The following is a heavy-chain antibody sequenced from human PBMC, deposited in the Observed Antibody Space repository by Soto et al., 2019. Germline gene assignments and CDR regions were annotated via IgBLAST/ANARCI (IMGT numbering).Heavy chain of an antibody. CDR3: ARDQEYYDSSGYPWYFDY. V-gene: IGHV3-33*01. J-gene: IGHJ4*02. CDR2: IWYDGSNK. D-gene: IGHD3-22*01. Sequence: PGGSLRLSCAASGFTFSSYGMHWVRQAPGKGLEWVAVIWYDGSNKYYADSVKGRFTISRDNSKNTLYLQMNSLRAEDTAVYYCARDQEYYDSSGYPWYFDYWGPGPLVTVSS. CDR1: GFTFSSYG.